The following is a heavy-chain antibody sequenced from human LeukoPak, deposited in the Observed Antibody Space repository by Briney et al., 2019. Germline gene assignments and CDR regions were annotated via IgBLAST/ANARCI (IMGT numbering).Heavy chain of an antibody. CDR2: IRSKANSYAT. CDR3: TTAVGKD. Sequence: GGSLRLSCAASGFIFSGSAMHWVRQASGKGLEWVGRIRSKANSYATAYAASVKGRFSISRDDSKNTAYLQMNSLKTEDTAVYYCTTAVGKDWGQGTLVTVSS. J-gene: IGHJ4*02. D-gene: IGHD6-19*01. CDR1: GFIFSGSA. V-gene: IGHV3-73*01.